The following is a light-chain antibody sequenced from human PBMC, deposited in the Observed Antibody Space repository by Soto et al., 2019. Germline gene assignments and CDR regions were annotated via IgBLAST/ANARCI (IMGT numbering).Light chain of an antibody. V-gene: IGKV1-5*01. CDR2: DAS. CDR1: QSISNW. J-gene: IGKJ1*01. CDR3: QQYNSYSWT. Sequence: DVRMTQSPSTLSASVGDRVTITCRASQSISNWLVWYQQKPGKAPKLLIYDASSLESGVPSRFSGSGSGTEFTLTISSLQPDDFATYYCQQYNSYSWTFGQGTKVDIK.